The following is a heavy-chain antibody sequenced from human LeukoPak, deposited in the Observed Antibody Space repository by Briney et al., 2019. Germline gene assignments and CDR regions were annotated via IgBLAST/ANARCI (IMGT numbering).Heavy chain of an antibody. CDR3: AGGASEYSSSGDFAC. V-gene: IGHV3-74*01. J-gene: IGHJ4*02. D-gene: IGHD6-6*01. CDR1: GFTFSNNW. Sequence: GGSLRLSCAASGFTFSNNWMHWVRQAPGKGLVWVSRINSDGRTTTYADSVKGRFTISRDNAKNTLYLQMNSLRAEDTAVYYCAGGASEYSSSGDFACWGQGTLVTVSS. CDR2: INSDGRTT.